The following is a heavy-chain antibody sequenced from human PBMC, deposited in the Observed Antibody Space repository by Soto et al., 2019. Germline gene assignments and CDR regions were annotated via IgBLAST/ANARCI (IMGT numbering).Heavy chain of an antibody. CDR3: AARSSGYPY. Sequence: EVQLLESEGGLVQPGGSLRLSCAASGFTLSSDAMSWVRQAPGKGLEWVSLISSSGGGTYYADSVNGRFTISRDSSRNMLYLQMNSLRPEDTATYYCAARSSGYPYWGQGTLVTVSS. CDR2: ISSSGGGT. J-gene: IGHJ4*02. V-gene: IGHV3-23*01. D-gene: IGHD3-22*01. CDR1: GFTLSSDA.